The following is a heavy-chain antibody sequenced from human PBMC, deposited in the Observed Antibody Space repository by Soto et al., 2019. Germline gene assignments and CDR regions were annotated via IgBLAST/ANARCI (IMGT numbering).Heavy chain of an antibody. CDR2: IWYDGSNK. V-gene: IGHV3-33*01. CDR1: GFTFSSYG. J-gene: IGHJ6*02. CDR3: ARDRGNSYYYGMDV. Sequence: ESVGGVVQPGRSLRLSCAASGFTFSSYGMHWVRQAPGTGLEWVAVIWYDGSNKYYADSVKGRFTISRDNSKNTLYLQMNSLRAEDTAVYYCARDRGNSYYYGMDVWGQGTTVTVSS.